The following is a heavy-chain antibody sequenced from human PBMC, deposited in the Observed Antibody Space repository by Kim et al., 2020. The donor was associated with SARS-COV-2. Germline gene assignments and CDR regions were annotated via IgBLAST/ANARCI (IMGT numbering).Heavy chain of an antibody. Sequence: ASVKVSCKASGYTFTSYYMHWVRQAPGQGLEWMGIINPSGGSTSYAQKFQGRVTMTRDTSTSTVYMELSSLRSEDTAVYYCARNPVTIFGGDGSGGWFDPWGQGTLVTVSS. D-gene: IGHD3-3*01. V-gene: IGHV1-46*01. CDR2: INPSGGST. J-gene: IGHJ5*02. CDR3: ARNPVTIFGGDGSGGWFDP. CDR1: GYTFTSYY.